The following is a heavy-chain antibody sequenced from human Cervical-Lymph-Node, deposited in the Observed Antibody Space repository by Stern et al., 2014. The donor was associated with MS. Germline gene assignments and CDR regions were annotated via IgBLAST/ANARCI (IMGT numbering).Heavy chain of an antibody. V-gene: IGHV1-69*01. D-gene: IGHD4-11*01. Sequence: QVQLVQSGSEVKKPGSSVKVSCKPSGDTFRSYALSWVRQAPGQGLEWVGGLIPFFGATRYGQKFQGRVTITPEESTGTAFMELTNLTSDDTAVYYCALRRSYYVYWGQGTLNTVSS. J-gene: IGHJ4*02. CDR3: ALRRSYYVY. CDR2: LIPFFGAT. CDR1: GDTFRSYA.